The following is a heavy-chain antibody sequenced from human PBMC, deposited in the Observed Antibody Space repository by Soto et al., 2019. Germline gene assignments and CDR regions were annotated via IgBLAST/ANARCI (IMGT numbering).Heavy chain of an antibody. CDR1: GFTVSNNY. CDR2: IYSSGST. CDR3: ARGYSYTQPVFDY. D-gene: IGHD5-18*01. Sequence: GGTLRLSCAASGFTVSNNYMTWVRQAPGKGLEWVSFIYSSGSTYYADSVKGRFTISRDNFKNTLYLQMNSLRAEDTAVYYCARGYSYTQPVFDYWGLGTLVTVSS. J-gene: IGHJ4*02. V-gene: IGHV3-53*01.